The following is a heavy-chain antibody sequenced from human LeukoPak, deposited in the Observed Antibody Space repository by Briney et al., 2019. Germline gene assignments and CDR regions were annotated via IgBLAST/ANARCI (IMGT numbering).Heavy chain of an antibody. V-gene: IGHV1-46*01. J-gene: IGHJ6*03. D-gene: IGHD3-10*01. CDR3: ARDHEFTMVRGVHYYYYYMDV. Sequence: ASVKVSCKASGYTFTSYYMHWVRQAPGQGLEWMGIINPSGGSTSYAQKSQGRVTMTRDMSTSTVYMELSSLRSEDTAVYYCARDHEFTMVRGVHYYYYYMDVWGKGTTVTVSS. CDR1: GYTFTSYY. CDR2: INPSGGST.